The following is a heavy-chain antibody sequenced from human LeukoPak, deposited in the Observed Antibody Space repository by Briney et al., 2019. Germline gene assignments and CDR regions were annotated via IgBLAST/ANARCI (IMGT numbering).Heavy chain of an antibody. J-gene: IGHJ4*02. D-gene: IGHD1-26*01. CDR3: ASGTYSGSPQFDY. CDR2: ISGSGGST. Sequence: PGGSLRLSCAASGFTFSSYAMSWVRQAPGKRLEWVSTISGSGGSTYYADSVKGRFTISRDNSKNTLYLQMNSLRAEDTAIYYCASGTYSGSPQFDYWGQGTLVTVSS. CDR1: GFTFSSYA. V-gene: IGHV3-23*01.